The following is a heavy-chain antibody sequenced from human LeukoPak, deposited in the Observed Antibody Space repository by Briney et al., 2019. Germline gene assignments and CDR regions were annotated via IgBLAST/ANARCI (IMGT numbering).Heavy chain of an antibody. D-gene: IGHD3-16*02. CDR2: IRYDGSNK. V-gene: IGHV3-30*02. CDR3: AKGGYDYVWGSYHLFDY. CDR1: GFTFGDYA. Sequence: PGGSLRLSCTTSGFTFGDYAMSWVRQAPGKGLEWVAFIRYDGSNKYYADSVKGRFTISRDNSKNTLYLQMNSLRTEDTAVYYCAKGGYDYVWGSYHLFDYWGQGTLVTVSS. J-gene: IGHJ4*02.